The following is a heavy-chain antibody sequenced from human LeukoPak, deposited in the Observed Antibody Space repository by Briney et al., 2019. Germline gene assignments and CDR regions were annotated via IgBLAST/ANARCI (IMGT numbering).Heavy chain of an antibody. J-gene: IGHJ5*02. CDR3: AKGPNPYCSSTSCYAP. D-gene: IGHD2-2*01. Sequence: GGSLRLSCAASGFTFDDYAMHWVRQAPGKGLEWVSLISGDGGSTYYADSVKGRFTISRDNSKNSLYLQMNSLRTEDTALDYCAKGPNPYCSSTSCYAPWGQGTLVTVSS. CDR2: ISGDGGST. CDR1: GFTFDDYA. V-gene: IGHV3-43*02.